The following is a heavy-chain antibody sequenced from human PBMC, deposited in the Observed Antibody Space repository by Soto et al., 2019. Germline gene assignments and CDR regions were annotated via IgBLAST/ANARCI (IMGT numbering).Heavy chain of an antibody. Sequence: SETLSLTCAVYGGSFSGYYWSWFRQPPGKGLEWIGEINHSGSTNYNPSLKSRVTISVDTSKNQFSLKLSSVTAADTAVYYCARGRYCSGGSCNDYYYYYYMDVWGKGTTVTVSS. V-gene: IGHV4-34*01. D-gene: IGHD2-15*01. CDR2: INHSGST. CDR1: GGSFSGYY. J-gene: IGHJ6*03. CDR3: ARGRYCSGGSCNDYYYYYYMDV.